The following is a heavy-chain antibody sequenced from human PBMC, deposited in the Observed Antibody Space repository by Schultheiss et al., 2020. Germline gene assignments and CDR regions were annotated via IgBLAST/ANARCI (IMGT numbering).Heavy chain of an antibody. CDR2: VYYTGST. J-gene: IGHJ4*02. D-gene: IGHD6-13*01. CDR3: TRGISTAGIH. CDR1: GGSISSTSNF. V-gene: IGHV4-39*01. Sequence: SATLSLTCTVSGGSISSTSNFWGWIRQPPGKVPEWIGSVYYTGSTYYNPSLESRVTISIDTSKNEFSLKVNSVTAADTAVYYCTRGISTAGIHWGQGTLVTGSS.